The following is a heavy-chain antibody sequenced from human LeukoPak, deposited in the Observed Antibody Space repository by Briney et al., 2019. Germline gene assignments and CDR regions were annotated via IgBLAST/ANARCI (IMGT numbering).Heavy chain of an antibody. V-gene: IGHV3-7*01. CDR1: GFTFSTYW. CDR3: ARDSAGNDY. J-gene: IGHJ4*02. CDR2: IKQDGSEK. D-gene: IGHD6-13*01. Sequence: PGGSLRLSCAASGFTFSTYWMSWVRQAPGKGLEWVANIKQDGSEKYYVGSVKGRFTISRDNAKNSLYLQMNSLRAEDTAMYYCARDSAGNDYWGQGTLVTVSS.